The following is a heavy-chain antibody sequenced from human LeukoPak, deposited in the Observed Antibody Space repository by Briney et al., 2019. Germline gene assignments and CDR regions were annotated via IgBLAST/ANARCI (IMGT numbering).Heavy chain of an antibody. D-gene: IGHD3-3*01. CDR1: GGSISSSSYY. V-gene: IGHV4-39*07. J-gene: IGHJ5*02. CDR2: IYYSGST. Sequence: SETLSLTCTVSGGSISSSSYYWGWLRQPPGKGLEWLGSIYYSGSTYYNPSLKSRVTISVDTSKNQFSLKLSSVTAADTAVYYCARERGDDFWSGYGWFDPWGQGTLVTVSS. CDR3: ARERGDDFWSGYGWFDP.